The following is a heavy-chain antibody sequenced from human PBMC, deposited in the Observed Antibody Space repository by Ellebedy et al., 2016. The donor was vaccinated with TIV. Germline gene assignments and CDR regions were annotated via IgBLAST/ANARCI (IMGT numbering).Heavy chain of an antibody. CDR2: ISGGGSRA. D-gene: IGHD6-13*01. J-gene: IGHJ4*02. Sequence: GGSLRLXXAASGFPFSRYAMNWVRQAPGKGLEWVSGISGGGSRAYYSDSVKGRFTISRDNSNNTLYLQMNSLRDEDTAVDLCARGGRWTSGLAPDWGQGTLVTVSS. V-gene: IGHV3-23*01. CDR1: GFPFSRYA. CDR3: ARGGRWTSGLAPD.